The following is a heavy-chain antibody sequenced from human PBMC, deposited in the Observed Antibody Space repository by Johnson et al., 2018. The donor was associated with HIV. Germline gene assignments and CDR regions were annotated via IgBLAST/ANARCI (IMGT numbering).Heavy chain of an antibody. CDR2: ISFDGSNK. V-gene: IGHV3-30*04. Sequence: VQLVESGGGVVQPGRSLRLSCVASGFTFHSYAMHWVRQAPGKGLEWVAVISFDGSNKYYTDSVKGRFTISRDNSKSAMYLQMNSLRPEDSAVYYCATLWFGEVSVYDAFDVWGQGTMVTVSS. CDR3: ATLWFGEVSVYDAFDV. CDR1: GFTFHSYA. D-gene: IGHD3-10*01. J-gene: IGHJ3*01.